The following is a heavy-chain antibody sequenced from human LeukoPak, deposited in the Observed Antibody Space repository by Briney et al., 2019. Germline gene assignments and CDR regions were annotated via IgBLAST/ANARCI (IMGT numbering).Heavy chain of an antibody. Sequence: PSETLSLTCTVSGYSISSGHYWGWIRHPPGKGLEWIGNIYHSGSTYYNPSLKSRVTISVDTSKNQFSLKLSSVTAADTAVYYCASWLIGFGELLAHYDAFDIWGQGTMVTVSS. CDR3: ASWLIGFGELLAHYDAFDI. CDR2: IYHSGST. J-gene: IGHJ3*02. CDR1: GYSISSGHY. D-gene: IGHD3-10*01. V-gene: IGHV4-38-2*02.